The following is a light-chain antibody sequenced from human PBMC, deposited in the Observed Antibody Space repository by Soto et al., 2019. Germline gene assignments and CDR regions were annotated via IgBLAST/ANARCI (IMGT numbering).Light chain of an antibody. V-gene: IGKV1-12*01. CDR2: DVS. CDR3: QQSNNHPIT. CDR1: QAVNSW. Sequence: DNQLTQSPCSSSASVGGGGTITCLASQAVNSWLAWFQQKPGMAPKLVIYDVSSLQSGVPSRFSGSGSGTEFTLTISSLQPEDFATYYCQQSNNHPITFGQGTRLEIK. J-gene: IGKJ5*01.